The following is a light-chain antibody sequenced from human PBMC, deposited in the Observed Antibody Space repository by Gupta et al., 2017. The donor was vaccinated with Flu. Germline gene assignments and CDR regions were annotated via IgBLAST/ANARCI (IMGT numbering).Light chain of an antibody. V-gene: IGKV3-20*01. CDR1: QSISSNF. Sequence: EIVLTQSPDTLSLSPGERATLSCRASQSISSNFLAWYQHKPGQSPRLLIDGTSSRAAGIPDRCSGSGSGTDFTLTISSLEPEDFAVYYCQQYDRLFTFGPGTKVDIK. CDR3: QQYDRLFT. J-gene: IGKJ3*01. CDR2: GTS.